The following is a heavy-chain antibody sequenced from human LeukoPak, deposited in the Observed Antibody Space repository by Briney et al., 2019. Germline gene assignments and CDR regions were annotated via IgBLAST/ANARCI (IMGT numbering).Heavy chain of an antibody. J-gene: IGHJ5*02. CDR1: GGSFSGYY. D-gene: IGHD6-19*01. V-gene: IGHV4-34*01. Sequence: SETLSLTCAVYGGSFSGYYWSWIRQPPGKGLEWIGEINHSGSTNYNPSLKSRVTISVDTSKNQFSLKLSSVTAADTAVYYCARGSPPAIAVAGHPLNWFDPWGQGTLVTVSS. CDR3: ARGSPPAIAVAGHPLNWFDP. CDR2: INHSGST.